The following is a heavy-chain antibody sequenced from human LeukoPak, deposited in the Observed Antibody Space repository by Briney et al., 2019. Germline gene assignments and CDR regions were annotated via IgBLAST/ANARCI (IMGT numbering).Heavy chain of an antibody. Sequence: PGGSLRLSCAASGFTFSTYAISWARQAPGKGLGWVTCISGRGDSTYYADSVKGRFTISRDNSKNTVYLQMNSLRVEDTAVYYCAKEYSYNYVWDRWGQGTLVTVSS. D-gene: IGHD3-16*01. J-gene: IGHJ5*02. CDR3: AKEYSYNYVWDR. CDR1: GFTFSTYA. V-gene: IGHV3-23*01. CDR2: ISGRGDST.